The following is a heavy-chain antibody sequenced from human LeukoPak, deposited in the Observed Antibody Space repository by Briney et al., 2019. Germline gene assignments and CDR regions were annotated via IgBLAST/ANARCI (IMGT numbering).Heavy chain of an antibody. CDR1: GYTFTGYY. CDR2: INPNSGGT. Sequence: ASVKVSCKASGYTFTGYYMHWVRQAPGQGLEWMGWINPNSGGTNYAQKLQGRVTMTTDTSTSTAYMELRSLRSDDTAVYYCARDHQPYCSGGSCWEGYWGQGTLVTVSS. J-gene: IGHJ4*02. V-gene: IGHV1-2*02. D-gene: IGHD2-15*01. CDR3: ARDHQPYCSGGSCWEGY.